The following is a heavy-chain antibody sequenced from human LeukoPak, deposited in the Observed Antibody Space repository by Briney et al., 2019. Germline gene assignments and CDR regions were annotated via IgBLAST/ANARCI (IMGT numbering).Heavy chain of an antibody. CDR1: GYTFKSYG. J-gene: IGHJ4*02. CDR3: ARIVAPRPPPYYFDY. V-gene: IGHV1-18*01. D-gene: IGHD3-22*01. CDR2: ISPYDGNT. Sequence: EASVKVSCKASGYTFKSYGFSWVRQAPGQVLGWTGWISPYDGNTNSAQNLQGRVTMTTDTSTSMVYMELRGLRSDDTAVYYCARIVAPRPPPYYFDYSGQGTLVTVSS.